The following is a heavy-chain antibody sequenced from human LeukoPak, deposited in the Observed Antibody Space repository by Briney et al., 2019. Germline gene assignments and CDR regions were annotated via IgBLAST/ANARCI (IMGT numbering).Heavy chain of an antibody. CDR1: GFTFTYYA. Sequence: GGSLRLSCAASGFTFTYYALHWIRQAPGKGLEWVSYISSSGSTIYYADSVKGRFTISRDNAKNSLYLQMNSLRAEDTAVYYCARIRGYFDWLLEGWFDPWGQGTLVTVS. V-gene: IGHV3-11*04. D-gene: IGHD3-9*01. CDR2: ISSSGSTI. J-gene: IGHJ5*02. CDR3: ARIRGYFDWLLEGWFDP.